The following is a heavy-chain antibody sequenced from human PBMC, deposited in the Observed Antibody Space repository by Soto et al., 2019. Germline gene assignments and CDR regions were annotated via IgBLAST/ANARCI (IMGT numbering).Heavy chain of an antibody. Sequence: EVQLVESGGGLVQPGGSLRLSCAASGFTFRSYAMSWVRQAPGKGLEGVSSISGSGGSAFYVDSVKGRFTISRDNSKNTLQLQMNSLRADDTAIYYCAKDTAVSGTFVVTFDSWGQGSLVTVS. CDR1: GFTFRSYA. CDR3: AKDTAVSGTFVVTFDS. D-gene: IGHD6-19*01. J-gene: IGHJ4*02. CDR2: ISGSGGSA. V-gene: IGHV3-23*04.